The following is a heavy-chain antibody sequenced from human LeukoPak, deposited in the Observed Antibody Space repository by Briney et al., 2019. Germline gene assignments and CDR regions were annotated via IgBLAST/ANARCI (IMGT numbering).Heavy chain of an antibody. CDR3: AKQQLVRCFDY. CDR2: IFYSGST. Sequence: SETLSLTCTVSGGSISSYYWSWIRQPPGKGLEWIGSIFYSGSTYYNPSLKSRVTISVDTSKTQFSLQLSSVTAADTAVYYCAKQQLVRCFDYWGQGTLVTVSS. J-gene: IGHJ4*02. V-gene: IGHV4-59*05. CDR1: GGSISSYY. D-gene: IGHD6-13*01.